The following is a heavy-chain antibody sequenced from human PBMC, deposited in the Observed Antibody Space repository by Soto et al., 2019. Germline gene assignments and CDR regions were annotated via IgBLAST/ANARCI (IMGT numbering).Heavy chain of an antibody. D-gene: IGHD3-10*01. CDR2: IIPIFGTA. Sequence: ASVKVSCKASGYTFTSYAISWVRQAPGQGLEWMGGIIPIFGTANYAQKFQGRVTITADESTSTAYMELSSLRSEDTAVYYCAGGVRVRGFFDYWGQGTLVTVSS. CDR3: AGGVRVRGFFDY. V-gene: IGHV1-69*13. J-gene: IGHJ4*02. CDR1: GYTFTSYA.